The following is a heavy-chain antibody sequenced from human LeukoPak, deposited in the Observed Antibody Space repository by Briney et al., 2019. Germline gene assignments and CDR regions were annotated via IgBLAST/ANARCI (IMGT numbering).Heavy chain of an antibody. CDR3: AKDGGSSSPYYFDY. CDR1: GITFSSYA. CDR2: ISGSGGSK. J-gene: IGHJ4*02. Sequence: PGGSLRLSCVVSGITFSSYAMTWVRQAPGKGLEWVSIISGSGGSKNYADSVKGRFTISRDNSKNTVYLQMNSLRTEDTAVYYCAKDGGSSSPYYFDYWGQGTLVTVSS. D-gene: IGHD6-6*01. V-gene: IGHV3-23*01.